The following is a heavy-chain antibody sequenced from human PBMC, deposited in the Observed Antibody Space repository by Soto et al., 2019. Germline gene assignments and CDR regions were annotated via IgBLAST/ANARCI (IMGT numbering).Heavy chain of an antibody. D-gene: IGHD3-3*01. CDR3: ATALSDFWSGYYLGPNWFDP. V-gene: IGHV1-24*01. CDR2: FDPEDGET. Sequence: ASVKVSCKVSGYTLTELSMHWVGQAPGKGLEWMGGFDPEDGETIYAQKFQGRVTMTEDTSTDTAYMELSSLRSEDTAVYYCATALSDFWSGYYLGPNWFDPWGQGTLVTVSS. J-gene: IGHJ5*02. CDR1: GYTLTELS.